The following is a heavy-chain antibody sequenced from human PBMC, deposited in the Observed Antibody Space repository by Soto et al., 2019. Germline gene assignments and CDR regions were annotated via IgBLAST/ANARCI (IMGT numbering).Heavy chain of an antibody. V-gene: IGHV3-23*01. CDR3: ASIAARPYYYYGMDV. D-gene: IGHD6-6*01. J-gene: IGHJ6*02. CDR1: GFTFSSYA. CDR2: ISGSGGST. Sequence: GGSLRLSCAASGFTFSSYAMSWVRQAPGKGLEWVSAISGSGGSTYYADSVKGRFPISRDNSKNTLYLQMNSLRAEDTAVYYCASIAARPYYYYGMDVWGQGTTVTVSS.